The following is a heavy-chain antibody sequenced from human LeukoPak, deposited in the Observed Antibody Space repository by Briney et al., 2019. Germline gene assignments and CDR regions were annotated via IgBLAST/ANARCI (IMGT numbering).Heavy chain of an antibody. CDR3: ARERGGSYLGFDY. CDR2: INPNSGGT. Sequence: GASVTVSCKASGYTFPDYFMHWVRQAPGQRLEWMGRINPNSGGTNYAQKFQGRVTMTRDTSISTAYMELSRLRSDDTAVYYCARERGGSYLGFDYWGQGTLVTVSS. J-gene: IGHJ4*02. V-gene: IGHV1-2*06. D-gene: IGHD1-26*01. CDR1: GYTFPDYF.